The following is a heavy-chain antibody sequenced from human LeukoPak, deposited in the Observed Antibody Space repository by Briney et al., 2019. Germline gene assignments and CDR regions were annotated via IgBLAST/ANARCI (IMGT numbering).Heavy chain of an antibody. J-gene: IGHJ6*03. CDR3: ARAFSYYYYMDV. V-gene: IGHV1-69*05. CDR1: GGTFSSYA. CDR2: IIPIFGTA. Sequence: GASVKVSCKASGGTFSSYAISWVRQAPGQGLEWMGRIIPIFGTANYAQKFQGRVTITTDESTSTAYMELSSLRSEDTAVYYCARAFSYYYYMDVWGKGTTVTDSS.